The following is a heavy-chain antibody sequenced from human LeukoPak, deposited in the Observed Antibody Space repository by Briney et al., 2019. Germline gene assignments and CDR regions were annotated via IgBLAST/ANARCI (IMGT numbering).Heavy chain of an antibody. V-gene: IGHV3-48*03. D-gene: IGHD6-13*01. J-gene: IGHJ4*02. CDR3: ARDDSSSWQIDY. CDR1: GFTFSSYE. Sequence: PGGSLRLSCAASGFTFSSYEMNWVRQAPGKGLEWVSYISSSGSTIYYADSVKGRFTISRDSAKNSLYLQMNSLRAEDTAVYYCARDDSSSWQIDYWGQGTLVTVSS. CDR2: ISSSGSTI.